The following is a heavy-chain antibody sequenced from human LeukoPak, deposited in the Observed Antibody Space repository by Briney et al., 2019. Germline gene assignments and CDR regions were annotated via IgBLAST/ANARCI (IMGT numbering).Heavy chain of an antibody. CDR1: GFTVDDFA. CDR3: TKDSWGRRFDALDI. V-gene: IGHV3-43D*04. J-gene: IGHJ3*02. Sequence: GGSLRLSCAAYGFTVDDFAMDWVRQAPGMGWEWVSLIRWGGENTSYADSVKGRFTISRAHRTDSLELQMNSLRAEGTALYYCTKDSWGRRFDALDIWGEGTMVSVSS. D-gene: IGHD7-27*01. CDR2: IRWGGENT.